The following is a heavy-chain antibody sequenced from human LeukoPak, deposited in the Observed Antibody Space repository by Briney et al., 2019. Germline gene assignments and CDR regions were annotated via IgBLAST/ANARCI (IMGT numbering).Heavy chain of an antibody. CDR1: GFSFISHS. V-gene: IGHV3-21*01. Sequence: PGGSLRLSCAASGFSFISHSMNWVRQAPGKGLEWVSSIGSRSTSIYYTDSVKGRFTISRDNAKNSLYLQMNSLRAEDTAVYYCARETGEAFDYWGQGTLVTVSS. D-gene: IGHD7-27*01. CDR3: ARETGEAFDY. CDR2: IGSRSTSI. J-gene: IGHJ4*02.